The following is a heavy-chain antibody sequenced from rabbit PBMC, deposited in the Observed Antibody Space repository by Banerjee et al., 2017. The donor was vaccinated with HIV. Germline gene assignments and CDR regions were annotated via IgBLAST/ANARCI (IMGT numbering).Heavy chain of an antibody. D-gene: IGHD6-1*01. CDR2: INTSSGNI. CDR1: GFSFSSGYD. CDR3: GRDRDGDAGWNFNL. V-gene: IGHV1S40*01. Sequence: QSLEESGGDLVKPEGSLTLTCTASGFSFSSGYDMCWVRQAPGKGLEWIACINTSSGNIVYASWAKGRFTISKTSSTTVTLQMTSLTAADTATYFCGRDRDGDAGWNFNLWGPGTLVTVS. J-gene: IGHJ4*01.